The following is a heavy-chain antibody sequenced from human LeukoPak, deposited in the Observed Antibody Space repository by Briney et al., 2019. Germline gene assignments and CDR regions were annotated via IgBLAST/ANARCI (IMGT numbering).Heavy chain of an antibody. CDR3: ARDFTNWGQFVFDY. V-gene: IGHV3-21*01. Sequence: GGSLRLSCAASGFTFSSYSMNWVRQAPGKGLEWVSSISSGSTYMYYADSVKGRFTISRDNAKNSLYLQLNSLRAEDTAVYYCARDFTNWGQFVFDYWGQGTLVTVYS. J-gene: IGHJ4*02. CDR2: ISSGSTYM. D-gene: IGHD7-27*01. CDR1: GFTFSSYS.